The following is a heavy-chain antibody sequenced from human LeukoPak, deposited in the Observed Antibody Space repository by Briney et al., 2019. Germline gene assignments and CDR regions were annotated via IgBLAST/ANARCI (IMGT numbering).Heavy chain of an antibody. V-gene: IGHV1-2*02. CDR2: INPNSGGT. Sequence: RASVKVSCKASGYTFTGYYTHWVRQAPGQGLEWMGWINPNSGGTNYAQKFQGRVTMTRDTSISTAYMELSRLRSDDTAVYYCARHNSSGYPGDYFDYWGQGTLVTVSS. CDR3: ARHNSSGYPGDYFDY. J-gene: IGHJ4*02. D-gene: IGHD3-22*01. CDR1: GYTFTGYY.